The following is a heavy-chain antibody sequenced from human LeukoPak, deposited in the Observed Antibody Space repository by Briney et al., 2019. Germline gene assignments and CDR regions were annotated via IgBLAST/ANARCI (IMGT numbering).Heavy chain of an antibody. Sequence: SETLSLTCTVSGDSISGYYWSWIRQPPGKGLEWIGNIYYSGTTNYNPSLKSRVTISVDTSKNQFSLKLSTVTAADTAIYYCARGGSYHGYWGQGTLVTVSS. D-gene: IGHD1-26*01. CDR2: IYYSGTT. J-gene: IGHJ4*02. CDR3: ARGGSYHGY. V-gene: IGHV4-59*01. CDR1: GDSISGYY.